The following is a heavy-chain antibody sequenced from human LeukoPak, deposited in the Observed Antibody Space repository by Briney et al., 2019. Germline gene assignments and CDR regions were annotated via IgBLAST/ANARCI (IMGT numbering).Heavy chain of an antibody. CDR3: AKGGDTYDFWSGYYTGRHYYYYMDV. J-gene: IGHJ6*03. Sequence: GGSLRLSCAASGFTFSSYGMHWVRQAPGKGLEWVAGICYDGSNKYYADSVKGRFTISRDNSKNTLYLQMHSLRAEDTAVYYCAKGGDTYDFWSGYYTGRHYYYYMDVWGKGTTVTVSS. D-gene: IGHD3-3*01. CDR1: GFTFSSYG. CDR2: ICYDGSNK. V-gene: IGHV3-33*06.